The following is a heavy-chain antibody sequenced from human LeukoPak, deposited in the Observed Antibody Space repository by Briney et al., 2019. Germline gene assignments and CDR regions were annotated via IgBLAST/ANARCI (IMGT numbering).Heavy chain of an antibody. Sequence: PGGSLRLSCAASGFTFSSYAMSWVRQAPGKGLEWVSAISGSGGSTYYADSVKGRFTISRDNAKNSLYLQMNSLRAEATALYHCAREADYYDSSGYYQAFDIWGQGTMVTVSS. CDR1: GFTFSSYA. V-gene: IGHV3-23*01. CDR3: AREADYYDSSGYYQAFDI. CDR2: ISGSGGST. D-gene: IGHD3-22*01. J-gene: IGHJ3*02.